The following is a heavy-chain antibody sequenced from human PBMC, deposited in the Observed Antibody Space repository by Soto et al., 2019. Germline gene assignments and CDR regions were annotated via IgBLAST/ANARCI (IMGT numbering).Heavy chain of an antibody. D-gene: IGHD6-19*01. J-gene: IGHJ4*02. CDR1: GYTFTSYY. CDR3: ARWYPGIAVAGNFDY. CDR2: INPSGGST. V-gene: IGHV1-46*03. Sequence: ASVKVSCKASGYTFTSYYMHWVRQAPGQGLEWMGIINPSGGSTSYAQKFQGRVTTTRDTSTSTVYMELSSLRSEDTAVYYCARWYPGIAVAGNFDYWGQGTLVTVSS.